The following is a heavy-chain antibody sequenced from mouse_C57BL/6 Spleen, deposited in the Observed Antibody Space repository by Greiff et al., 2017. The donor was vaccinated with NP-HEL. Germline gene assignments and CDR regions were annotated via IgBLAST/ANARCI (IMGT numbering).Heavy chain of an antibody. CDR2: ISSGGSYT. J-gene: IGHJ2*01. CDR3: ARFTTVVAKVYYFDY. V-gene: IGHV5-6*01. CDR1: GFTFSSYG. Sequence: EVKLLESGGDLVKPGGSLKLSCAASGFTFSSYGMSWVRQTPDKRLEWVATISSGGSYTYYPDSVKGLFTISRDNAKNTLYLQMSSLKSEDTAMYYCARFTTVVAKVYYFDYWGQGTTLTVSS. D-gene: IGHD1-1*01.